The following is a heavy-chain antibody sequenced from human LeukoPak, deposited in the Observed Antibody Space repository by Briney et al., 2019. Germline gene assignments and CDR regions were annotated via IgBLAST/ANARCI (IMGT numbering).Heavy chain of an antibody. CDR2: ISGSGGST. D-gene: IGHD3-16*01. CDR3: AKGDPPLGYVWETYFDY. Sequence: GGSLRLSCAASGFTFSSYAMSWVRQAPGKGLEWVSAISGSGGSTYYADSVKGRFTISRDNSKNTLYLQMNSLRAEDTAVYYCAKGDPPLGYVWETYFDYWGQGTLVTVSS. V-gene: IGHV3-23*01. J-gene: IGHJ4*02. CDR1: GFTFSSYA.